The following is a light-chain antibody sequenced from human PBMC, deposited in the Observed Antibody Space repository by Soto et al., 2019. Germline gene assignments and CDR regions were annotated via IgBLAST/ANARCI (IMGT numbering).Light chain of an antibody. J-gene: IGLJ2*01. V-gene: IGLV2-8*01. CDR2: EVT. CDR1: SSDVGGYNY. CDR3: SSYAGSNHYVV. Sequence: QSALTQPPSASGSPGQSVTISCTGTSSDVGGYNYVSWYQQHPGKAPKLMIYEVTKRPSGVPDRFSGSKSGNTASLTVSGLQAEEEADYYCSSYAGSNHYVVLCGGTKVTVL.